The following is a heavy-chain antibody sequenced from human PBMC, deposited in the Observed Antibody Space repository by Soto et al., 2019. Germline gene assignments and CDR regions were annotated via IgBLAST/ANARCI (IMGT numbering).Heavy chain of an antibody. CDR1: GFTPATTP. CDR2: ISGTASRT. V-gene: IGHV3-23*01. CDR3: ASSFRYFDN. Sequence: GGSLRLSCAVSGFTPATTPLSWVRQPPGKGLGWVTTISGTASRTYYVDSVKGRFFISRDNSKNTVTLQMNNLTLDDTAVYYCASSFRYFDNWGQGTRVTVSS. J-gene: IGHJ4*02.